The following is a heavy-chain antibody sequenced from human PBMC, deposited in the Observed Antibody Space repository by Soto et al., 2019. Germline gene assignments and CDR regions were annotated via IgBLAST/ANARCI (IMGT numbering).Heavy chain of an antibody. D-gene: IGHD3-9*01. CDR2: ISDSGGST. CDR1: GFTFRSYA. CDR3: AKSDILTGFYNGGNAFDI. Sequence: EVQLLESGGGLIQPGGSLRLSCAASGFTFRSYAMSWVRQAPGKGLEWVSGISDSGGSTYYADSVKGRFIISRDNSKNTLFLQMKSLRAEDTAVYYCAKSDILTGFYNGGNAFDIWGQGTMVTVSS. J-gene: IGHJ3*02. V-gene: IGHV3-23*01.